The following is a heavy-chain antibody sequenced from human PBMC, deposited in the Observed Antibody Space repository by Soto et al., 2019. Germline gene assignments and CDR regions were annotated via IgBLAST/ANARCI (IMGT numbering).Heavy chain of an antibody. J-gene: IGHJ4*02. V-gene: IGHV1-69*04. CDR3: ARDRSGGYDYDY. CDR1: GGTFSSYT. CDR2: IIPILGIA. Sequence: SVKVSCKASGGTFSSYTISWVRQAPGQGLEWMGRIIPILGIANYAQKFQGRVTITADKSTSTAYMELSSLRSEDTAVYYCARDRSGGYDYDYWGQGTLVTVSS. D-gene: IGHD5-12*01.